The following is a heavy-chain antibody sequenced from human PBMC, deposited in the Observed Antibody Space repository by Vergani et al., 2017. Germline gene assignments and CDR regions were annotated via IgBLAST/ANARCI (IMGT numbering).Heavy chain of an antibody. CDR3: ARRFSGSLDY. Sequence: QVQLQESGPGLVKPSETLSLTCAVSGYSISSGYYWGWIRQPPGKGLEWIGSIYHSGSTYYNPSLKSRVTISVDTSKNQFSRKLSSVTAADTAVYYCARRFSGSLDYWGQGTLVTVSS. J-gene: IGHJ4*02. V-gene: IGHV4-38-2*01. D-gene: IGHD1-26*01. CDR1: GYSISSGYY. CDR2: IYHSGST.